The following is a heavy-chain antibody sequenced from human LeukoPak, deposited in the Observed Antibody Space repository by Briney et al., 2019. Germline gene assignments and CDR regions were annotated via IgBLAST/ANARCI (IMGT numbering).Heavy chain of an antibody. D-gene: IGHD3-10*01. CDR2: IYYSGST. CDR1: GGSFSGYY. Sequence: SETLSLTCAVYGGSFSGYYWSWIRQPPGKGLEWIGYIYYSGSTNYNPSLKSRVTISVDTSKNQFSLKLSSVTAADTAVYYCARGNPGGYWGQGTLVTVSS. CDR3: ARGNPGGY. V-gene: IGHV4-59*01. J-gene: IGHJ4*02.